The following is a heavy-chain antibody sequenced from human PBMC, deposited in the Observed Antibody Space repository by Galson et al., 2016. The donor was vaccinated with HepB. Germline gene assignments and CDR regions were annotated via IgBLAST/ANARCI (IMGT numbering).Heavy chain of an antibody. CDR3: ARGRLPTSYYGLAY. CDR2: INPDGSNT. V-gene: IGHV3-74*01. D-gene: IGHD3-10*01. CDR1: GFTFSNYW. Sequence: SLRLSCAASGFTFSNYWMHWVRQTPGKGLVWVSRINPDGSNTIYADSVKGRFTISRDNAKNTLYLQMNSLSAEDTAVYYCARGRLPTSYYGLAYWGQGTLVTVSS. J-gene: IGHJ4*02.